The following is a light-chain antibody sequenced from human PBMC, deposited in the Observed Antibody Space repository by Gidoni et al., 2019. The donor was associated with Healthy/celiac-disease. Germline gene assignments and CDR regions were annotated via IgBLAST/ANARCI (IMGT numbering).Light chain of an antibody. CDR1: SSDVGGSNY. J-gene: IGLJ2*01. V-gene: IGLV2-14*01. Sequence: QSALTQPASESRSPGQSITISCSGTSSDVGGSNYVSWYQQNPGKAPKLMIFEVSNRPSGVSNRFSGSKSGNTASLAISGLQAEDEADYYCSSYTSSSTVVFGGGTKLTVL. CDR3: SSYTSSSTVV. CDR2: EVS.